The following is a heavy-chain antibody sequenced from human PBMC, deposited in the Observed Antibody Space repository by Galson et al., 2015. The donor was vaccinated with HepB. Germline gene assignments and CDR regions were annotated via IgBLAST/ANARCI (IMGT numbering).Heavy chain of an antibody. J-gene: IGHJ5*02. V-gene: IGHV5-10-1*01. Sequence: QSGAEVKKPGESLRISCSGSGYSFTTYWISWVRQMPGRGLEWMGRLDPDDSYTKYSPSFQGHVTISADKSTSTASLQWSSLKASDSAIYYCARRVGGYGTNWFDPWGQGTLVTVSS. CDR2: LDPDDSYT. D-gene: IGHD3-16*01. CDR1: GYSFTTYW. CDR3: ARRVGGYGTNWFDP.